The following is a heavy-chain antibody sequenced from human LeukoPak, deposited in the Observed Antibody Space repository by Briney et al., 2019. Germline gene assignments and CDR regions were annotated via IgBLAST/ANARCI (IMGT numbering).Heavy chain of an antibody. CDR1: EFTFRSYW. D-gene: IGHD6-19*01. CDR3: AREGYSSGWLVI. CDR2: INPDDGST. J-gene: IGHJ4*02. Sequence: GGSLRLSCAASEFTFRSYWLHWVRQAPGKGLVWVSRINPDDGSTSYADSVKGRFTISRDNAKNSLYLQMNSLRAEDTAVYYCAREGYSSGWLVIWGQGTLVTVSS. V-gene: IGHV3-74*01.